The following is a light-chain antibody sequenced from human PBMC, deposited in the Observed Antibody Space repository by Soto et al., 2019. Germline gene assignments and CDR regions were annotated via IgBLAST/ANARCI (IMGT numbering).Light chain of an antibody. Sequence: DIHMTPSPSTLSASIEDGVSITFRASKNINSWWAWYQQKPGKVPKLLIYKASNLESGVPSRFSGSGSGTEFTLTISSLQPDDFATYYCQQFHLYSTFGQGTKVDI. J-gene: IGKJ1*01. CDR1: KNINSW. CDR3: QQFHLYST. V-gene: IGKV1-5*03. CDR2: KAS.